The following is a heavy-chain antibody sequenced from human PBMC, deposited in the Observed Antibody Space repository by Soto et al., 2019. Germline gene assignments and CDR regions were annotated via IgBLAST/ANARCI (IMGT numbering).Heavy chain of an antibody. V-gene: IGHV3-30-3*01. Sequence: GGSLRLSCAASGFTFSSYAMHWVRQAPGKGLEWVAVISYDGSNKYYADSVKGRFTISRDNSKNTLYLQMNSLRAEDTAVYYCARPPAFDSSLDYWGQGTLVTVSS. CDR3: ARPPAFDSSLDY. CDR1: GFTFSSYA. D-gene: IGHD3-22*01. J-gene: IGHJ4*02. CDR2: ISYDGSNK.